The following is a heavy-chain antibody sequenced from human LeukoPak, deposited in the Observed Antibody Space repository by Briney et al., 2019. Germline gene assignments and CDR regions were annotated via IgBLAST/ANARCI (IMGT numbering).Heavy chain of an antibody. CDR1: GGTFSSYA. CDR3: ARDPAWFGELIFDY. Sequence: SVKVSCKASGGTFSSYAISWVRQAPGQGLEWMGRIIPILGIANYAQKFQGRVTITADKSTSTAYLELSSLRSEDTAVYYCARDPAWFGELIFDYWGQGTLVTVSS. V-gene: IGHV1-69*04. CDR2: IIPILGIA. D-gene: IGHD3-10*01. J-gene: IGHJ4*02.